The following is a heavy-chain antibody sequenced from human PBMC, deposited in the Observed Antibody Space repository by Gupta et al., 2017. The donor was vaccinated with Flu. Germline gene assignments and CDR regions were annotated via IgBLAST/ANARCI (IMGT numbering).Heavy chain of an antibody. CDR3: ARDSGRFYIDY. CDR1: SSYW. J-gene: IGHJ4*02. V-gene: IGHV3-7*01. Sequence: SSYWMSWVLQAPGKGLEWVANIKQDASEKYYGDSVKGRCSISRDNAKNSHYLQMNNLRAEDTAVYYCARDSGRFYIDYWGQGTLVTVSS. D-gene: IGHD1-26*01. CDR2: IKQDASEK.